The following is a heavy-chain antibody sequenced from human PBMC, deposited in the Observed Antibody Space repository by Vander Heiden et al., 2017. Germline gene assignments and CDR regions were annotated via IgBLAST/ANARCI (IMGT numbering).Heavy chain of an antibody. CDR1: GFTFSSSW. CDR3: ARAGFFRFDY. V-gene: IGHV3-74*01. CDR2: MNSDGSTT. D-gene: IGHD3-3*01. Sequence: EVQLVESGGGLVQPAGSLRLPCLDSGFTFSSSWMHWVRQAPGTGLVWLSRMNSDGSTTDYADSVKGRFTISRDNAKNTLYLQMNGLRAEDTAVYYCARAGFFRFDYWGQGILVTVSS. J-gene: IGHJ4*02.